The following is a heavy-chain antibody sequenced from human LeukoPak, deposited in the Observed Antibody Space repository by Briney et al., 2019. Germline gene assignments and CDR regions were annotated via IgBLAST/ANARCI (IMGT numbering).Heavy chain of an antibody. CDR3: AKLATSDTGETY. CDR2: INPSGDST. CDR1: GYTFTINH. V-gene: IGHV1-46*01. D-gene: IGHD3-16*01. J-gene: IGHJ4*02. Sequence: ASVKVSCKASGYTFTINHIHWVRQAPGQGLEWMGVINPSGDSTTYAQNFQGRVTMTRDTSTSTVYMELRSLRSEDTAIYYCAKLATSDTGETYWGQGTLVTVSS.